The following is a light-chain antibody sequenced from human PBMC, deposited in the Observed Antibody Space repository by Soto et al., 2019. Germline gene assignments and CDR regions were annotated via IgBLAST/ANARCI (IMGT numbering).Light chain of an antibody. Sequence: EIVLTQSPGTLSLSPGERVTLSCRARQSVGTSWLAWYQQKPGQSPRLLIYSTSSRATGIPDRFSGSGSETDFALTISRLEPEDSAVYYCQQYASSQWTFGQGTKVEIK. CDR1: QSVGTSW. CDR3: QQYASSQWT. V-gene: IGKV3-20*01. CDR2: STS. J-gene: IGKJ1*01.